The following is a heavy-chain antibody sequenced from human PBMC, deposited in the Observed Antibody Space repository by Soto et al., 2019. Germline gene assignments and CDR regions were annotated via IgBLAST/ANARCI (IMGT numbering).Heavy chain of an antibody. J-gene: IGHJ4*02. Sequence: ASVKVSCKASGYTFTSYGISWVRQAPGQGLEWMGWISAYNGNTNYAQKLQGRVTMTTDTSTSTAYMKLRSLRSDDTAVYYCARALSGGRGYSYGKYDYWGQGTLVTVSS. CDR1: GYTFTSYG. CDR3: ARALSGGRGYSYGKYDY. V-gene: IGHV1-18*04. D-gene: IGHD5-18*01. CDR2: ISAYNGNT.